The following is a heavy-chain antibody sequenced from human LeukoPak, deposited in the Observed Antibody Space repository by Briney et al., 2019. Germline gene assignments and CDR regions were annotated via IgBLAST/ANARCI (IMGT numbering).Heavy chain of an antibody. CDR3: ARRVGATTFDY. CDR2: VSWNSGSI. Sequence: GGSLRLSCAASGFTFDDYAMHWVRQAPGKGLECVSGVSWNSGSIGYAESVKGRFTISRDNAKNSLYLQMNSLRAEDTALYYCARRVGATTFDYWGQGTLVTVSS. V-gene: IGHV3-9*01. CDR1: GFTFDDYA. D-gene: IGHD1-26*01. J-gene: IGHJ4*02.